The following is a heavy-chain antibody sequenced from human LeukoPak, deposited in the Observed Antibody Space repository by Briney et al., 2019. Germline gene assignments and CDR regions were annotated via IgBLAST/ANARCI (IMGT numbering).Heavy chain of an antibody. CDR1: GFTVSSNY. CDR2: IYSGGSR. J-gene: IGHJ4*02. V-gene: IGHV3-53*01. D-gene: IGHD3-10*01. CDR3: ARWFGTDY. Sequence: PGRSLRLSCAASGFTVSSNYMSWVRQAPGKGLEWVSVIYSGGSRYYADSVKGRFTISRDNSLNTLYLQMNSLRAEDTAVYYCARWFGTDYWGQGTLVTVSS.